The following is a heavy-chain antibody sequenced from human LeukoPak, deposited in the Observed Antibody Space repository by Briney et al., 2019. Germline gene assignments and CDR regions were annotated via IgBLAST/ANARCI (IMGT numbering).Heavy chain of an antibody. Sequence: GGSLRLSCAASGFTFSSYDMYWVRQAPGKGLEWVAVISNEGSNKYYTNSVKGRFTISRDNSKNSLYLQMNSLRAEDTALYYCAKDSNCSGGSCYSRYFDYWGQGTLVTVSS. D-gene: IGHD2-15*01. CDR3: AKDSNCSGGSCYSRYFDY. V-gene: IGHV3-30-3*01. CDR2: ISNEGSNK. J-gene: IGHJ4*02. CDR1: GFTFSSYD.